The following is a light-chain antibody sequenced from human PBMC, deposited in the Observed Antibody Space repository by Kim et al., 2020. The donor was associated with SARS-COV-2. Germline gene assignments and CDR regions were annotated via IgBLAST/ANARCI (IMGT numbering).Light chain of an antibody. V-gene: IGLV3-21*04. CDR2: YDS. Sequence: APGKTARMTSGGNNIGSKSVHWYQQKPGQAPVLVIYYDSDRPSGIPERFSGSNSGNTATLTISRVEAGDEADYYCQVWDRSSDHYVFGTGTKVTVL. J-gene: IGLJ1*01. CDR1: NIGSKS. CDR3: QVWDRSSDHYV.